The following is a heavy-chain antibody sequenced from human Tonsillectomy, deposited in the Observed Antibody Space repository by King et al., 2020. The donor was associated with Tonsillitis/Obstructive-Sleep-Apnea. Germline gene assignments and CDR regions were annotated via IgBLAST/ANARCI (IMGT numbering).Heavy chain of an antibody. J-gene: IGHJ2*01. CDR3: ARDRGDRGNREWYPDL. CDR1: GLTVSSNY. V-gene: IGHV3-66*01. Sequence: VQLVESGGGLVQTGGSLRLSCVAFGLTVSSNYMSWVRHVPEKGLEWVSVLYSGGESYYSDSVKGRFTVSRDNSKNTLFLQMNSLRAEDTAVYYCARDRGDRGNREWYPDLWGRGTLVTVSS. CDR2: LYSGGES. D-gene: IGHD1-14*01.